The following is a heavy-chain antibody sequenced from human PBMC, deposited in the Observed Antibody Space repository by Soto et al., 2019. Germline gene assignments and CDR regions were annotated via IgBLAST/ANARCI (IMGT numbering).Heavy chain of an antibody. CDR1: ADSITYYY. CDR2: IYYTGST. J-gene: IGHJ4*02. CDR3: ARRRGNYFFDY. Sequence: SETLSLTCTVSADSITYYYWSWIRQPPGKGLEWIGYIYYTGSTNYNPSLKSRVTISVDTSKNQFSLKLSSVTAADTAVYYCARRRGNYFFDYCGQGTLVTVSS. V-gene: IGHV4-59*08.